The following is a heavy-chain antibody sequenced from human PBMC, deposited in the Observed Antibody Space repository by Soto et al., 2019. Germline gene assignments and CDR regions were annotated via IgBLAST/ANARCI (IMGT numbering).Heavy chain of an antibody. Sequence: GGSLRLSCAASGFTVSSNYMSWVRQAPGKGLEWVSVIYSGGSTYYADSVKGRFTISRHNSKNTLYLQMNSLRAEDTAVYYCARDRYDILTGQEEGYMDVWGKGTTVTVSS. J-gene: IGHJ6*03. CDR1: GFTVSSNY. V-gene: IGHV3-53*04. CDR2: IYSGGST. CDR3: ARDRYDILTGQEEGYMDV. D-gene: IGHD3-9*01.